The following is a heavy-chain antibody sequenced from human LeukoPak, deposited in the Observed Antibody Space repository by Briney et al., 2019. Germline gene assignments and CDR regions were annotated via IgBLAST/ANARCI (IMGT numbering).Heavy chain of an antibody. D-gene: IGHD5-18*01. Sequence: SETLSLTCTVSGGSISSYYWSWIRQPPGKGLEWIGYIYYSGSINYNPSLKSRVTISVDTSKNQFSLKLSSVTAADTAVYYCARGARGYNFGPFDYWGQGTLVTVSS. CDR2: IYYSGSI. CDR3: ARGARGYNFGPFDY. V-gene: IGHV4-59*01. CDR1: GGSISSYY. J-gene: IGHJ4*02.